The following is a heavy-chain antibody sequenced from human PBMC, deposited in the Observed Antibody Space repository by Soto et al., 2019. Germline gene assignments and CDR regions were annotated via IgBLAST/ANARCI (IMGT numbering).Heavy chain of an antibody. Sequence: ASVKVSCKASGSTFTSYGISWVRQAPGQGLEWMGWISAYNGNTNYAQKLQGRVTMTTDTSTSTAYMELRSLRSDDTAVYYCARSGYYDSSGYYYPFGDYFDYWGQGTLVTVS. D-gene: IGHD3-22*01. V-gene: IGHV1-18*01. CDR1: GSTFTSYG. CDR3: ARSGYYDSSGYYYPFGDYFDY. J-gene: IGHJ4*02. CDR2: ISAYNGNT.